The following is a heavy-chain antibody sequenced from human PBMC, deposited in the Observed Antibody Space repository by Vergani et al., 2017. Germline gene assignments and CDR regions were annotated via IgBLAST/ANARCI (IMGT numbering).Heavy chain of an antibody. J-gene: IGHJ4*02. CDR3: ARGFRSTFFCQEY. CDR1: NYSISRGY. D-gene: IGHD3-16*02. V-gene: IGHV3-23*01. CDR2: ISCSGDIT. Sequence: VQLQESGPGLVKPSETLSLTCTVSNYSISRGYFWGWIRRPPGKGLQWVSSISCSGDITYYADSVKGRFTVSRDNSKNTVFLQMNSLGAEDTAVFFCARGFRSTFFCQEYWGQGTLVTVSS.